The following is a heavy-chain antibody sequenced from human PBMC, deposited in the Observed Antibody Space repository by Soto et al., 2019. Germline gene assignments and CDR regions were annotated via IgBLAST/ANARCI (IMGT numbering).Heavy chain of an antibody. J-gene: IGHJ4*02. Sequence: GGSLRLSCAASGFTFSSYGMHWVRQAPGKGLEWVAVIWYDGSNKYYADSVKGRFTISRDNSKNKLYLQMNILRAEDTAVYYCARSLGVGASPVFGPVDYWGQGTLVTVSS. CDR3: ARSLGVGASPVFGPVDY. CDR2: IWYDGSNK. V-gene: IGHV3-33*01. D-gene: IGHD1-26*01. CDR1: GFTFSSYG.